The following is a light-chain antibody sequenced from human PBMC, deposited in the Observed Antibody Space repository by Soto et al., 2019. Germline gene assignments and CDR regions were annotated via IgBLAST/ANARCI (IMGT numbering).Light chain of an antibody. CDR3: AAWDDSLSGWV. Sequence: QSVLTQPPSASGTPGQRVTISCSGSSSNIGSNYVYWYQQLPGTAPKLLIYRNNQLPSGVPDRFSGSKSGTSASLAISGLRSEDEADYDCAAWDDSLSGWVFGGGTKLTVL. J-gene: IGLJ3*02. CDR1: SSNIGSNY. CDR2: RNN. V-gene: IGLV1-47*01.